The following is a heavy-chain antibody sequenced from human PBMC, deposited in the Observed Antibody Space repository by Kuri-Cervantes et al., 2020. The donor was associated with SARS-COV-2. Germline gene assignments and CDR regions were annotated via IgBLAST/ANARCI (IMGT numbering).Heavy chain of an antibody. CDR1: GGSISSYY. J-gene: IGHJ6*02. CDR2: IYTSGST. Sequence: SETLSLTCTVSGGSISSYYWSWIRQPAGKGLEWIGRIYTSGSTNYNPSLKSRVTMSVDTSKNQFSLKLSSVTAADTAVYYCARDLIAAAGQYYYYGMDVWGQGTTVTVFS. D-gene: IGHD6-13*01. CDR3: ARDLIAAAGQYYYYGMDV. V-gene: IGHV4-4*07.